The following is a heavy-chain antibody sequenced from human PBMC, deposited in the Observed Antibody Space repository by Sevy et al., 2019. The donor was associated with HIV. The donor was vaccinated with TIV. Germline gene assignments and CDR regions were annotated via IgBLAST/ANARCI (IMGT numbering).Heavy chain of an antibody. D-gene: IGHD1-26*01. CDR1: GFTFDDYA. CDR2: IYWDSDSV. Sequence: GGSLRLSCAASGFTFDDYAMHWVRQAPGKGLEWVSGIYWDSDSVGYADSVKGRFTISRDNSENSLYLQMKSLRPEDTALYYCAKDRVGAERMSGFDIWGQGTMVTVSS. CDR3: AKDRVGAERMSGFDI. J-gene: IGHJ3*02. V-gene: IGHV3-9*01.